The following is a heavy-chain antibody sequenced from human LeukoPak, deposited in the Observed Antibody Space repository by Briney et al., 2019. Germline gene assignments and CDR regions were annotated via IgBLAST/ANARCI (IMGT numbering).Heavy chain of an antibody. CDR1: GSTFSSYA. J-gene: IGHJ5*02. CDR2: ISGSGGST. D-gene: IGHD6-13*01. V-gene: IGHV3-23*01. Sequence: GGSLRLSCAASGSTFSSYAMSWVRQAPGKGLEWVSAISGSGGSTYYADSVKGRFTISRDNSKNTLYLQMNSLRAEDTAVYYCAKVSSSSWYFNWFDPWGQGTLVTVSS. CDR3: AKVSSSSWYFNWFDP.